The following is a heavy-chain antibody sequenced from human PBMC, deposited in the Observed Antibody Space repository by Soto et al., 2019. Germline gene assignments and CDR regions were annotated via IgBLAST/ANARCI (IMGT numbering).Heavy chain of an antibody. CDR3: ANSYSSSWYFWFDP. CDR1: GYTFTSYA. V-gene: IGHV1-3*01. D-gene: IGHD6-13*01. CDR2: INAGNGNT. J-gene: IGHJ5*02. Sequence: ASVKVSFKASGYTFTSYAMHWVRQAPGQRLEWMGWINAGNGNTKYSQKFQGRVTITRDTSASTAYMELSSLRSEDTAVYYCANSYSSSWYFWFDPWGQGTLVTVSS.